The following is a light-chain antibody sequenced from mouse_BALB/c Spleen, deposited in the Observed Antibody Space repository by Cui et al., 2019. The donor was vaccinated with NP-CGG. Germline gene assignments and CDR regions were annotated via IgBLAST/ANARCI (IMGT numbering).Light chain of an antibody. V-gene: IGLV1*01. Sequence: QAFLTHESALTTSPGETVTLTCRSSTGAVTTSNYANWVQEKPDHLFTGLIGGTNNRVPGVPARFSGSLIGDKAALTITGAQTEDETIYFCALWYSNHWVFGGGTKLTVL. CDR1: TGAVTTSNY. J-gene: IGLJ1*01. CDR3: ALWYSNHWV. CDR2: GTN.